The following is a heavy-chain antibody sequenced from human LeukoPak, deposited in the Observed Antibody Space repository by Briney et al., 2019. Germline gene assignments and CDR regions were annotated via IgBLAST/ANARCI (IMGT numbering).Heavy chain of an antibody. J-gene: IGHJ4*02. CDR2: IKQDGSEK. CDR1: GFTFSSYW. CDR3: ARWFSTGRGFFDY. D-gene: IGHD6-19*01. Sequence: PGGSLRLSCAASGFTFSSYWMSWVRQAPGKGLEWVANIKQDGSEKYYVDSVKGRFTISRDNAKNSLYLQMNSLRDEDTAVYYCARWFSTGRGFFDYWGQGILVTVSS. V-gene: IGHV3-7*01.